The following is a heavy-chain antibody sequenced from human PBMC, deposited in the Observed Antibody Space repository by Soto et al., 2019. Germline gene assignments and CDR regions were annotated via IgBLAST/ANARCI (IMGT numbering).Heavy chain of an antibody. D-gene: IGHD1-7*01. CDR1: GYSFTSYW. J-gene: IGHJ6*02. Sequence: PGPSLKISCKGSGYSFTSYWISWVRQMPGKGLKWMGRIDPSDSYTNYSPSFQGHVTISADKSISTAYLQWSSLKTSDTAMYYCARQRTGTTRYGMDVGGQGTTVTVSS. CDR2: IDPSDSYT. CDR3: ARQRTGTTRYGMDV. V-gene: IGHV5-10-1*01.